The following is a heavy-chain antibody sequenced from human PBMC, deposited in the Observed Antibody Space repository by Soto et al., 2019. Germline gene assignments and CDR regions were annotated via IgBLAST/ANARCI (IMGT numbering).Heavy chain of an antibody. CDR1: GFTFSSYG. J-gene: IGHJ4*02. V-gene: IGHV3-30*03. CDR3: ARDYYKYYDSSGYYRSPAY. D-gene: IGHD3-22*01. CDR2: ISYDGSNK. Sequence: PGGSLSLSCAASGFTFSSYGMHRVRQAPGKGLEWVAVISYDGSNKYYADSVKGRFTISRDNSRNTLFLQMNSLRAEDTAVYYSARDYYKYYDSSGYYRSPAYWGQGTLVTVSS.